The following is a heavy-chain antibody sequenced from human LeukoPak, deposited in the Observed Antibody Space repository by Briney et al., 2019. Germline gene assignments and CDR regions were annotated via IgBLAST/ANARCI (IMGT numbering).Heavy chain of an antibody. Sequence: ASVKVSCKASGYTFTSYAMHWVRQAPGQRLEWMGWINAGNGNAKYSQKFQGRVTITRDTSASTAYMELSSLRSEDTAVYYCARDSESRELLNFDYWGQGTLVTVSS. CDR1: GYTFTSYA. CDR2: INAGNGNA. J-gene: IGHJ4*02. V-gene: IGHV1-3*01. CDR3: ARDSESRELLNFDY. D-gene: IGHD1-26*01.